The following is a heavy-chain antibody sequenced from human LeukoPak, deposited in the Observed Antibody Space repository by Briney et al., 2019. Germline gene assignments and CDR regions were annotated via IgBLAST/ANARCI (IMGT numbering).Heavy chain of an antibody. CDR3: AIQGEDYDTSGPLDY. Sequence: PSETLSLTCTVSGGSISSYYWSWIRQPAGKGLEWIGRIYTSGSTNYNPSLKSRVTMSVDTSKNQFSLKLSSVTAADTAVYYCAIQGEDYDTSGPLDYWGQGTLVTVSS. CDR2: IYTSGST. D-gene: IGHD3-22*01. J-gene: IGHJ4*02. V-gene: IGHV4-4*07. CDR1: GGSISSYY.